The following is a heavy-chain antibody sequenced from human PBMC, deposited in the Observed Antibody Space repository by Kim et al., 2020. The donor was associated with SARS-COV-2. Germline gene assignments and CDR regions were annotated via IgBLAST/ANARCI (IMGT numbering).Heavy chain of an antibody. V-gene: IGHV4-34*01. CDR2: INHSGST. D-gene: IGHD3-22*01. CDR3: ARRCTMIVLCAFDI. CDR1: GGSFSGYY. J-gene: IGHJ3*02. Sequence: SETLSLTCAVYGGSFSGYYWSWIRQPPGKGPEWIGEINHSGSTNYNPSLKSRVTISVDTSKNQFSLKLSSVTAADTAVYYCARRCTMIVLCAFDIWGQGTMVTVSS.